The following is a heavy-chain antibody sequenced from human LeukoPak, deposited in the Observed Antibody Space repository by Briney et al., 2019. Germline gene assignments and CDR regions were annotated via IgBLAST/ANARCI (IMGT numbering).Heavy chain of an antibody. D-gene: IGHD6-6*01. J-gene: IGHJ4*02. CDR2: IYYSGST. Sequence: PSETLSLTCSVSDDSITMYYWTWIRQPPGKGLEWIGYIYYSGSTNYNPSLKSRVTISVDTSKNQFSLKLSSVTAADTAVYYCARSHIAAFDYWGQGTLVTVSS. CDR1: DDSITMYY. V-gene: IGHV4-59*01. CDR3: ARSHIAAFDY.